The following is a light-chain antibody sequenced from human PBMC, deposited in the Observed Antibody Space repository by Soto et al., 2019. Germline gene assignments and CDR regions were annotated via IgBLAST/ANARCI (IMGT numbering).Light chain of an antibody. CDR2: AAS. V-gene: IGKV1-27*01. Sequence: DIQMTQSPSSLSASVGDRVTITCRASQGISNYLAWYQQIPGKVPKLLISAASTLQSGVPSRFSGSGSGTDITLTISSLQPEDVATYYCQKYTNVPAFGGGTKEEIK. CDR3: QKYTNVPA. J-gene: IGKJ4*01. CDR1: QGISNY.